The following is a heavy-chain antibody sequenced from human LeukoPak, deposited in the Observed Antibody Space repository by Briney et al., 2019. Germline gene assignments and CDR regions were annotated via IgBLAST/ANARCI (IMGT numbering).Heavy chain of an antibody. V-gene: IGHV1-18*01. J-gene: IGHJ4*02. CDR3: ARDSSSAWYGHLDY. CDR2: INAYNDNM. CDR1: GYTFTTYG. Sequence: GASVKVSYKASGYTFTTYGIRWVRQAPGQGLEWMAWINAYNDNMNYAPKLQDRVTVTTDTSTSTAYMELRSLRSDDTAVYYCARDSSSAWYGHLDYWGQGTLVTVPS. D-gene: IGHD6-19*01.